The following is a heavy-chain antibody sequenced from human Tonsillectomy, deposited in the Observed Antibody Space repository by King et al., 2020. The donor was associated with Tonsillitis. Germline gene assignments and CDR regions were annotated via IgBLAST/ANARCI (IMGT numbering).Heavy chain of an antibody. J-gene: IGHJ6*01. CDR3: AGVAWDNYKDGLDG. CDR2: MHPNSGNT. Sequence: QLVQSGAEVKKPGASVKVSCKASRYTFTNYDINWVRQATGQGLEWMGWMHPNSGNTGYAQKFQGRVTMTRNTSISTAYMELSSLRSDDTAIYYCAGVAWDNYKDGLDGWGQGTTVTVSS. CDR1: RYTFTNYD. V-gene: IGHV1-8*02. D-gene: IGHD4-11*01.